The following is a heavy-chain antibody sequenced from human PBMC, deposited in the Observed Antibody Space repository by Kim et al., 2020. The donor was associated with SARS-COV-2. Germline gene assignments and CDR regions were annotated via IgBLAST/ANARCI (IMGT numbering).Heavy chain of an antibody. CDR3: ARVVGAGQPQFQH. D-gene: IGHD1-26*01. J-gene: IGHJ1*01. V-gene: IGHV1-46*01. Sequence: YAQKFQGRVTMTRDTSTSTVYMELSSLRSEDTAVYYCARVVGAGQPQFQHWGQGTLVTVSS.